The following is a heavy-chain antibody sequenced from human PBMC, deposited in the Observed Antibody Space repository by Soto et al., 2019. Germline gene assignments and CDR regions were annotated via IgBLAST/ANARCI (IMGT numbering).Heavy chain of an antibody. J-gene: IGHJ3*01. V-gene: IGHV3-21*01. CDR1: GFSFSDYN. Sequence: PGGSLRLSCAASGFSFSDYNMDWVRQAPGKGLEWVSSISGDSNYIYYADSVRGRFTISRDNAKNSVYLQMNSLRAEDMAVYYCARVVYFDRSAYGLWGQGTMVTVSS. CDR3: ARVVYFDRSAYGL. CDR2: ISGDSNYI. D-gene: IGHD3-22*01.